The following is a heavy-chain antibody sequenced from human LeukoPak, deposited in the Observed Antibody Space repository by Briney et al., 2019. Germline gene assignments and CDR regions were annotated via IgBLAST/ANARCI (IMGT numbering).Heavy chain of an antibody. CDR3: ARGGFYCGGDCYVDY. D-gene: IGHD2-21*02. Sequence: SETLSLTCAVYGGSFSPYYWSWVRQPPGKGLEWIGEINHSGSTNYNPSLKSRVTISVDTSKNQFSLRLSSVTAADTAVYYCARGGFYCGGDCYVDYWGQGTLVTVSS. V-gene: IGHV4-34*01. CDR2: INHSGST. CDR1: GGSFSPYY. J-gene: IGHJ4*02.